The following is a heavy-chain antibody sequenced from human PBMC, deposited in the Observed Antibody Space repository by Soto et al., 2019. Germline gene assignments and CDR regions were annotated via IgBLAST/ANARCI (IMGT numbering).Heavy chain of an antibody. D-gene: IGHD1-7*01. Sequence: PGGSLRLSCTASGFNTRVYSMSWVRQAQGKGLEWVAALSRSGGATYYADSVRGRFTISRDASKDTLFLQMSNLRAEDTALYYCSKGEMSTIRNSFDPWGQGTLVTVSS. V-gene: IGHV3-23*01. CDR3: SKGEMSTIRNSFDP. CDR1: GFNTRVYS. CDR2: LSRSGGAT. J-gene: IGHJ5*02.